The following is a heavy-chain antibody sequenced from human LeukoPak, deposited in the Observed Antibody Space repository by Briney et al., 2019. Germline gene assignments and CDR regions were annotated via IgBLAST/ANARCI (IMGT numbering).Heavy chain of an antibody. J-gene: IGHJ3*02. V-gene: IGHV4-59*08. CDR2: MYYTGST. Sequence: SETLSLTCTVSGGSISSYYWNWIRQPPGKGLEWIGYMYYTGSTNYNPSLKSRVTISVDTSKNQFSLKLSSVTAADTAVYYCGGGTAPDAFDIWGQGTMVTVSS. D-gene: IGHD2-21*02. CDR3: GGGTAPDAFDI. CDR1: GGSISSYY.